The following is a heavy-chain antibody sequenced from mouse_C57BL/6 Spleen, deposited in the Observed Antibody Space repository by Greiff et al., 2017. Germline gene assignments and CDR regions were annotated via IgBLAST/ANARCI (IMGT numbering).Heavy chain of an antibody. CDR2: IDPEDGDT. D-gene: IGHD1-1*01. V-gene: IGHV14-2*01. CDR1: GFNIKDYY. Sequence: VQLQQSGAELVKPGASVKLSCTASGFNIKDYYMHWVQQRPEQGLEWIGRIDPEDGDTKYAPKFQGKATITADTSSNTAYLQLSSLTSEDTAVYCCAKDDCSSYRYFDVWGTGTTVTVSS. CDR3: AKDDCSSYRYFDV. J-gene: IGHJ1*03.